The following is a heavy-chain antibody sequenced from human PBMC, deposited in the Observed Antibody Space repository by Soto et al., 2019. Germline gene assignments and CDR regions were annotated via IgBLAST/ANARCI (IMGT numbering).Heavy chain of an antibody. CDR1: GFTFSSYG. CDR3: ARDLADIVVVVAARGSGFDP. J-gene: IGHJ5*02. V-gene: IGHV3-33*01. Sequence: GGSLRLSCAASGFTFSSYGMHWVRQAPGKGLEWVAVIWYDGSNKYYADSVKGRFTISRDNSKNTLYLQMNSLRAEDTAVYYCARDLADIVVVVAARGSGFDPWGQGTLVTVSS. D-gene: IGHD2-15*01. CDR2: IWYDGSNK.